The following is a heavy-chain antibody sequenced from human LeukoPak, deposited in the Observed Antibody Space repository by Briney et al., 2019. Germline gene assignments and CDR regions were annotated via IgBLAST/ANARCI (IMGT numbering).Heavy chain of an antibody. CDR2: IYYTGST. CDR1: GGSLSYYY. Sequence: SETLSLTCTVSGGSLSYYYWSWTRQPPGKGLEWIGYIYYTGSTNYNPSLTSRVTISVDTSKNQFSLNLTSVTAADTAVYYCARDRCSSTACYFDYWGQGTLVTVSS. CDR3: ARDRCSSTACYFDY. V-gene: IGHV4-59*01. D-gene: IGHD2-15*01. J-gene: IGHJ4*02.